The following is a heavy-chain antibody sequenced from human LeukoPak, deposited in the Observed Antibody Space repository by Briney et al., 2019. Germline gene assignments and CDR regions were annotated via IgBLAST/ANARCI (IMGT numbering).Heavy chain of an antibody. CDR3: ARAEDSGPAGYFAL. D-gene: IGHD1-14*01. Sequence: ASVKVSCKASGYTFTSYGISWVRQAPGQGLEWMGWISAYNGNTNYAQKLQGRVTMTTDTSTSTAYMELRSLRSDDTAVYYCARAEDSGPAGYFALWGGGTLVTVSS. J-gene: IGHJ2*01. V-gene: IGHV1-18*01. CDR1: GYTFTSYG. CDR2: ISAYNGNT.